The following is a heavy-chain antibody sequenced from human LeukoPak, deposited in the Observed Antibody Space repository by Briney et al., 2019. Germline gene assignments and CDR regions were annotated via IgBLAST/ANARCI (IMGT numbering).Heavy chain of an antibody. Sequence: PSETLSLTCTVSGGSISSYYWSWIRQPPGKGLEWIGYIYYSGSTNYNPSLKSRVTISVDTSKNQFSLKVSSVTAADTAVYYCARDKGATLDYWGQGTLVTVSS. CDR3: ARDKGATLDY. V-gene: IGHV4-59*12. CDR2: IYYSGST. D-gene: IGHD2-15*01. CDR1: GGSISSYY. J-gene: IGHJ4*02.